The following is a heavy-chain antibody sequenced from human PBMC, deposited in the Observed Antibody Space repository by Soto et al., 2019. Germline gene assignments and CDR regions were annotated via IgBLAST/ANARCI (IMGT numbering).Heavy chain of an antibody. CDR1: GYTFTSYG. CDR2: ISAHNGNT. V-gene: IGHV1-18*01. D-gene: IGHD4-17*01. J-gene: IGHJ5*02. Sequence: ASVKVSCKASGYTFTSYGISWVRQAPGQGLEWMGWISAHNGNTNYAQKLQGRVTMTTDTSTSTVYMELRSLRSDDTAVYYCARGVYHPGEYGDYASWFDPWGQGTLVTVSS. CDR3: ARGVYHPGEYGDYASWFDP.